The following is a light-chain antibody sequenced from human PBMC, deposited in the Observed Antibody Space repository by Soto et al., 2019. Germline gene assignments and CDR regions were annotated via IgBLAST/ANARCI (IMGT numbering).Light chain of an antibody. CDR1: SGSIASNS. CDR2: DNN. J-gene: IGLJ2*01. V-gene: IGLV6-57*04. Sequence: NFMLTQPHSVSESPGKTVTISCTRSSGSIASNSVQWFQQRPGSAPTTMIYDNNQRPSGVPDRSSGSTDGSSNSASLTISGLQSEDEADYYCQSYDSSTVVFGGGTKLTVL. CDR3: QSYDSSTVV.